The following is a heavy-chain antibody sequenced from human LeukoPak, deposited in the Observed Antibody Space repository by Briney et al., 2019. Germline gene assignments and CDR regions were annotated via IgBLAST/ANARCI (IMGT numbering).Heavy chain of an antibody. CDR1: GYTFTSYG. J-gene: IGHJ4*02. CDR3: ARDRDGSGSQSY. CDR2: ISVNNGNT. V-gene: IGHV1-18*04. Sequence: ASVKVSCKASGYTFTSYGIDWMRLVPGQGLEWMGRISVNNGNTIYAQNLQGRLTVTADTSTSTAYMELRSLRFDDTAVYFCARDRDGSGSQSYWGQGTLVTVSS. D-gene: IGHD3-10*01.